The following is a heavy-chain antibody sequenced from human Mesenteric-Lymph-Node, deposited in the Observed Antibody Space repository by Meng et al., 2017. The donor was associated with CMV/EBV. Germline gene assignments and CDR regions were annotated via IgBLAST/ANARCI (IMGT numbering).Heavy chain of an antibody. J-gene: IGHJ6*02. CDR3: ARSSDYDFWSGFGKGGMDV. V-gene: IGHV3-30-3*01. CDR1: GFTFSSYA. CDR2: ISYDGINK. D-gene: IGHD3-3*01. Sequence: GGSLRLSCAASGFTFSSYAMHWVRQAPGKGLEGVAVISYDGINKYYADSVKGRFTISRDNSKNTLYLQMNSLRAEDTAVYYCARSSDYDFWSGFGKGGMDVWGQGTTVTVSS.